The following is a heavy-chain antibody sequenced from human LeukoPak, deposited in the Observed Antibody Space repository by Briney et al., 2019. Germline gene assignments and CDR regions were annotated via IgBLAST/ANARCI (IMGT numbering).Heavy chain of an antibody. J-gene: IGHJ4*02. D-gene: IGHD3-10*01. Sequence: GASVKVSCKASGGTFSSYAISWVRQAPGQGLEWMGGIIPIFGIANYAQKFQGRVTITADESTSTAYMELSSLRSEDTAVYYCARDFPGSGSPESDYWGQGTLVTVSS. V-gene: IGHV1-69*13. CDR3: ARDFPGSGSPESDY. CDR1: GGTFSSYA. CDR2: IIPIFGIA.